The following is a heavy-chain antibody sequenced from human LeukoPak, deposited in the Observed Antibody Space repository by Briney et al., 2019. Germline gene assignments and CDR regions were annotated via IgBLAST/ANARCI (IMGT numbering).Heavy chain of an antibody. CDR1: GYTLSVYY. J-gene: IGHJ5*02. V-gene: IGHV1-2*02. CDR2: INANTGGT. CDR3: ARPAYCGGGCYYWFDT. Sequence: ASVKVSCKASGYTLSVYYMHWVRQAPGQGLEWRGWINANTGGTNYAQKFQGRVTMTRDTSISTVYMELSGLSSDDTAVHYCARPAYCGGGCYYWFDTWGQGTLVTVSS. D-gene: IGHD2-21*02.